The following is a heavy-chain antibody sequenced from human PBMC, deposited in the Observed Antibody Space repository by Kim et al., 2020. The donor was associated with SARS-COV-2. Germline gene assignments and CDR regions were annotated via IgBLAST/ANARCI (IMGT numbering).Heavy chain of an antibody. CDR1: GYTFTGYY. D-gene: IGHD3-3*01. J-gene: IGHJ6*02. Sequence: ASVKVSCKASGYTFTGYYMHWVRQAPGQGLEWMGWINPNSGGTNYAQKFQGRVTMTRDTSISTAYMELSRLRSDDTAVYYCARVLDFLQTTGSDYGMDVWGQGTTVTVSS. CDR2: INPNSGGT. V-gene: IGHV1-2*02. CDR3: ARVLDFLQTTGSDYGMDV.